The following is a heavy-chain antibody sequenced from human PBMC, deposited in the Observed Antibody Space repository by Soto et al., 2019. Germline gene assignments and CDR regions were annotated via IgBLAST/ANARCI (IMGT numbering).Heavy chain of an antibody. J-gene: IGHJ5*02. D-gene: IGHD1-26*01. Sequence: GASVKVSCKASGGTFSSYAISWVRQAPGQGLEWMGGIIPIFGTANYAQKFQGRVTITADESTSTAYMELSSLRSEDTAVHYCARVSGRRIVGANNWFDPWGQGTLVTVSS. CDR2: IIPIFGTA. V-gene: IGHV1-69*13. CDR1: GGTFSSYA. CDR3: ARVSGRRIVGANNWFDP.